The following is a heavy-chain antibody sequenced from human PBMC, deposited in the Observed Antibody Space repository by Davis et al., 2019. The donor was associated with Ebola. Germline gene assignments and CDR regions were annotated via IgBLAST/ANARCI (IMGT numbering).Heavy chain of an antibody. V-gene: IGHV4-34*01. CDR3: ARQGWSGYSLRHWLDP. CDR1: GGSFSGYY. D-gene: IGHD3-3*01. J-gene: IGHJ5*02. CDR2: INHSGST. Sequence: MPSETLSLTCAVYGGSFSGYYWSWIRQPPRKGLEWIGEINHSGSTNYNPSLKSRVTISVDTSKNQFSLKLSSVTAADTAVYYCARQGWSGYSLRHWLDPWGRGTLVTVSS.